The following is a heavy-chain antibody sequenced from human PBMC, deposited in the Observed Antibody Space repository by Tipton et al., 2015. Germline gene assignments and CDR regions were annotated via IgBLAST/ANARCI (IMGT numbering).Heavy chain of an antibody. V-gene: IGHV3-30*18. CDR3: AKDYRTGDLWSGLVGE. D-gene: IGHD3-3*01. J-gene: IGHJ4*02. CDR2: ISYDGNNK. CDR1: GVSISSSG. Sequence: GLVKPSETLSLTCTVSGVSISSSGYYWGWIRQAPGKGLEWVADISYDGNNKYYADSVKGRVTISRDNSKNTLYLQMNSLRGEDTAVYYCAKDYRTGDLWSGLVGEWGQGTLITVSS.